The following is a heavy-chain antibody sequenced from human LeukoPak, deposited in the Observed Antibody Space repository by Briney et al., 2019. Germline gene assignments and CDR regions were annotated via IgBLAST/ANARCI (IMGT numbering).Heavy chain of an antibody. Sequence: SETLSLTCTVSGGSISSGDYYWSWIRQPPGKGLEWIGYIYYSGGTYYNPSLKSRVTISVDTSKNQFSLKLSSVTAADTAVYYCAREKSTGYWFDPWGQGTLVTVSS. CDR1: GGSISSGDYY. CDR3: AREKSTGYWFDP. V-gene: IGHV4-30-4*08. CDR2: IYYSGGT. J-gene: IGHJ5*02. D-gene: IGHD3-22*01.